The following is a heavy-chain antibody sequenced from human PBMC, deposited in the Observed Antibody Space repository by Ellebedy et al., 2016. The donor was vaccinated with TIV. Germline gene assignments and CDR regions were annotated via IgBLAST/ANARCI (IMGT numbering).Heavy chain of an antibody. CDR3: ARDQWLGRAYYFDY. Sequence: GGSLRLSCAASGFTFSNYWMSWVRQAPGKGLEWVANIKQDGSETYYVDSVKGRFSISRDNATKSLYLQMNSLRDEDTALYYCARDQWLGRAYYFDYWGQGTLVTVSS. J-gene: IGHJ4*01. CDR2: IKQDGSET. V-gene: IGHV3-7*01. CDR1: GFTFSNYW. D-gene: IGHD6-19*01.